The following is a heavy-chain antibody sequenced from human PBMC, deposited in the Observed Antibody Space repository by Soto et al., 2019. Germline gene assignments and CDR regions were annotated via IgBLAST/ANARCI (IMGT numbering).Heavy chain of an antibody. J-gene: IGHJ4*02. Sequence: PSETLSLTCTVSGGSVSSGSYYWSWIRQPPGKGLEWIGYIYYSGSTNYNPSLKSRVTISVDTSKNQFSLKLSSVTAADTAVYYCARVGGSSWNPFDYWGQGTLVTVS. CDR2: IYYSGST. CDR1: GGSVSSGSYY. D-gene: IGHD6-13*01. CDR3: ARVGGSSWNPFDY. V-gene: IGHV4-61*01.